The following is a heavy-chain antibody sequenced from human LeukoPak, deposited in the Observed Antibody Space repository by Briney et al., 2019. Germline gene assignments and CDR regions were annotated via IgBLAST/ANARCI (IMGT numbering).Heavy chain of an antibody. V-gene: IGHV4-31*03. CDR3: ARAQYYYDSSGYYPYYFDY. D-gene: IGHD3-22*01. Sequence: SQTLSLTFTVSVGSISSGGYYWSWIRQHPGKCLEWIGYIYYSGSTYYNPSLKSRVTISVDTSKNQFSLKLSSVTAADTAVYYCARAQYYYDSSGYYPYYFDYWGQGTLVTVSS. J-gene: IGHJ4*02. CDR2: IYYSGST. CDR1: VGSISSGGYY.